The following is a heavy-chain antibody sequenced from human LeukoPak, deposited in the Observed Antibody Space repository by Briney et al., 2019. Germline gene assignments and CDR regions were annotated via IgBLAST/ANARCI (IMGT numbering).Heavy chain of an antibody. CDR3: ARFLWCSGGSCSPNAFDI. V-gene: IGHV7-4-1*02. CDR1: GYTFTSYA. Sequence: GASVKVSCKASGYTFTSYAMNWVRQAPGQGLEWMGWINTNTGNPSYAQGFTGRFVFSLDTSVSTAYLQISSLKAEDTAVYYCARFLWCSGGSCSPNAFDIWGQGTMVTVSS. CDR2: INTNTGNP. D-gene: IGHD2-15*01. J-gene: IGHJ3*02.